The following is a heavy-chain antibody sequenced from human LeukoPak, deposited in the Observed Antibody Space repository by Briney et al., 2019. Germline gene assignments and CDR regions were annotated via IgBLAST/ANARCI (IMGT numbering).Heavy chain of an antibody. CDR2: IYYSGST. Sequence: PSETLSLTCTVSGGSISSYYWSWIRQPPGKGLEWIGYIYYSGSTNYNPSLKSRVTISVDTSKNQFSLKLSSVTAADTAVYYCATGNDYYYYYMDVWGKGTTVTVSS. CDR3: ATGNDYYYYYMDV. J-gene: IGHJ6*03. V-gene: IGHV4-59*01. CDR1: GGSISSYY.